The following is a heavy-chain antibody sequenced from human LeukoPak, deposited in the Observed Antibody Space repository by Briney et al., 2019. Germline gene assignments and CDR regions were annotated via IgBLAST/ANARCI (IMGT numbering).Heavy chain of an antibody. CDR3: GSQREWSLTEYHSDY. Sequence: PSETLSLTCTVSGYSISSGYHYGWIRQPPGKGLEWIGSIHQSGSTYHNPSLKSRVTISIDNSKNQFSLKLTSVTAADTAVYYCGSQREWSLTEYHSDYWGQGTLVTVSS. CDR2: IHQSGST. V-gene: IGHV4-38-2*02. CDR1: GYSISSGYH. D-gene: IGHD3-3*01. J-gene: IGHJ4*02.